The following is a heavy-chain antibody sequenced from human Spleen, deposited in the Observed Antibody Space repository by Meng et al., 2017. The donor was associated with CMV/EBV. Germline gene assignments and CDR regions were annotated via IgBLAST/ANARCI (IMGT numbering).Heavy chain of an antibody. CDR2: ISAYNGNT. CDR1: GYTFSSYG. CDR3: ARDGGSRGVYFDS. V-gene: IGHV1-18*01. J-gene: IGHJ4*02. Sequence: ASVQVSCKTYGYTFSSYGLSWVRQAPGQGLEWMGWISAYNGNTNYAQKFQGRVTMTTDKSTTTAYMELTGLRSDDTAIYYCARDGGSRGVYFDSWGQGTLVTVSS. D-gene: IGHD1-26*01.